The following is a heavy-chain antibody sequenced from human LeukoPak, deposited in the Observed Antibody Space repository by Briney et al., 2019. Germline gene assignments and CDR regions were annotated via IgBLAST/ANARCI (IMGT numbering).Heavy chain of an antibody. CDR1: GYTFIHYF. V-gene: IGHV1-2*06. CDR2: INSDSGGT. D-gene: IGHD7-27*01. CDR3: ARDLSSTSNWELDY. Sequence: ASVKVSCKPSGYTFIHYFIHWVRQAPGQGLEWMGRINSDSGGTEYARKSQGRVTMTRDTSITTVYMELSSLTSDDTAVYYCARDLSSTSNWELDYWGQGTLVTVSS. J-gene: IGHJ4*02.